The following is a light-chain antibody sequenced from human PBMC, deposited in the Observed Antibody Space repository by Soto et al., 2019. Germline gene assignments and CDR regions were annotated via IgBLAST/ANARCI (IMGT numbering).Light chain of an antibody. V-gene: IGKV3-15*01. CDR3: QQYKYWPLT. J-gene: IGKJ4*01. CDR2: GAS. Sequence: EIVVTQSAATLSVSPWERATLSCRASQRVSNDFAWSQQKPEQAPRLLSYGASNRATGVPARFSGSGSGTEVTLTSSSLQSEDVARDYCQQYKYWPLTFGGGTKVDIK. CDR1: QRVSND.